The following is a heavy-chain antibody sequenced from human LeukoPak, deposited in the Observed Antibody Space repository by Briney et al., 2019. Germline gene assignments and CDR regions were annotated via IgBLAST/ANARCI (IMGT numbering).Heavy chain of an antibody. D-gene: IGHD5-12*01. CDR1: GFTFSSYG. CDR3: SRGGSPSLN. CDR2: ISGSGGST. J-gene: IGHJ4*02. Sequence: RGSLRLSCAASGFTFSSYGMSWVRQAPGKGLEWVSAISGSGGSTYYADSVKGRFTISRDNSKNTLYLQMDSLRADDTAVYYCSRGGSPSLNWGQGTMVTVSS. V-gene: IGHV3-23*01.